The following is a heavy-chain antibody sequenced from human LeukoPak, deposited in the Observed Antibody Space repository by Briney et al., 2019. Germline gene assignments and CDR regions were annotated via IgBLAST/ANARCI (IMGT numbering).Heavy chain of an antibody. D-gene: IGHD1-26*01. Sequence: PGGSLRLSCAASGFTFSNYWMSWVRQAPGKGLEWVANIKQDGSEKYYVDSVKGRFTISRDNAKNSLYLQMNSLRAEDTAVYCCVRGVGTTVYYYYMDVWGKGTTVTVFS. CDR1: GFTFSNYW. CDR2: IKQDGSEK. V-gene: IGHV3-7*01. CDR3: VRGVGTTVYYYYMDV. J-gene: IGHJ6*03.